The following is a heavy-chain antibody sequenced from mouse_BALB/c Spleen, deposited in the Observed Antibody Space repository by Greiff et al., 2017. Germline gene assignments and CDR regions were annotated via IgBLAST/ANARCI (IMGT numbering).Heavy chain of an antibody. CDR3: ARRAFAY. V-gene: IGHV5-4*02. D-gene: IGHD3-3*01. CDR1: GFTFSDYY. CDR2: ISDGGSYT. J-gene: IGHJ3*01. Sequence: DVKLVESGGGLVKPGGSLKLSCAASGFTFSDYYMYWVRQTPEKRLEWVATISDGGSYTYYPDSVKGRFTISRDNAKNNLYLQMSSLKSEDTAMYYCARRAFAYWGQGTLVTVSA.